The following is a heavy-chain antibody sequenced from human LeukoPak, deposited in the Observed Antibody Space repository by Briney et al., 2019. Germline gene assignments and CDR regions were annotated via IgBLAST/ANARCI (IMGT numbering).Heavy chain of an antibody. J-gene: IGHJ5*02. D-gene: IGHD3-22*01. CDR2: INPNSGGT. Sequence: ASVKVSCKASGYTFTSYYMHWVRQAPGQGLEWMGWINPNSGGTNYAQKFQGRVTMTRDTSISTAYMELSRLRSDDTAVYYCARESSGSVYNWFDPWGQGTLVTVSS. CDR3: ARESSGSVYNWFDP. CDR1: GYTFTSYY. V-gene: IGHV1-2*02.